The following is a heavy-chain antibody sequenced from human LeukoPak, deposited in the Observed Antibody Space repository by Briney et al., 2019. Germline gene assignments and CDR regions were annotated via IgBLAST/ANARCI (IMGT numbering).Heavy chain of an antibody. Sequence: SVKVSCKASGYTFTSYGISWVRQAPGQGLEWMGGIIPIFGTANYAQKFQGRVTITADESTSTAYMELSSLRSEDTAVYYCARDDGYSDYWGQGTLVTVSS. CDR2: IIPIFGTA. V-gene: IGHV1-69*13. CDR3: ARDDGYSDY. J-gene: IGHJ4*02. CDR1: GYTFTSYG. D-gene: IGHD6-13*01.